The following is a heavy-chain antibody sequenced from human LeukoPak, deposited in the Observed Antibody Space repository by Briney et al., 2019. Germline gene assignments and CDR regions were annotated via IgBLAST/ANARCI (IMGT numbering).Heavy chain of an antibody. J-gene: IGHJ4*02. Sequence: SETLSLTCAVYGGSFSGYYWSWIRQPPGKGLEWIGQINHSGNTNYNPSLKSRVTISVDTSKNQFSLKLSSVTAADTAVYYCARDTRLLWFGELSGENDYWGQGTLVTVSS. CDR3: ARDTRLLWFGELSGENDY. V-gene: IGHV4-34*01. CDR1: GGSFSGYY. CDR2: INHSGNT. D-gene: IGHD3-10*01.